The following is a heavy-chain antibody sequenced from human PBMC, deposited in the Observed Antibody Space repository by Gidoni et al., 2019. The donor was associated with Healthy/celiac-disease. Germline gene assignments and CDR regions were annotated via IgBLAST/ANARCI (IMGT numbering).Heavy chain of an antibody. J-gene: IGHJ6*03. CDR3: ARGAHPPGYGDYGYYYYYMDV. Sequence: EVQLVESGGGLVQPGGSLRLSCAASGLPFSSYWMSWVRQAPGKGLEWVANIKQDGSEKYYVDSVKGRFTISRDNAKNSLYLQMNSLRAEDTAVYYCARGAHPPGYGDYGYYYYYMDVWGKGTTVTVSS. CDR1: GLPFSSYW. V-gene: IGHV3-7*03. D-gene: IGHD4-17*01. CDR2: IKQDGSEK.